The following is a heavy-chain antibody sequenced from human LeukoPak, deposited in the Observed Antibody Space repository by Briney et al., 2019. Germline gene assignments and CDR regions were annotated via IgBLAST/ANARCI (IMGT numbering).Heavy chain of an antibody. CDR3: AKSSGGYGPLDS. D-gene: IGHD5-18*01. CDR1: GFTFSSYG. V-gene: IGHV3-33*06. Sequence: GRSLRLSRAASGFTFSSYGMHWVRQAPGKGLEWVAVIWYDGSNKYYADSVKGRFTISRDNSKNTLYLQMNSLRAEDTAVYYCAKSSGGYGPLDSWGQGTLVTVSS. CDR2: IWYDGSNK. J-gene: IGHJ4*02.